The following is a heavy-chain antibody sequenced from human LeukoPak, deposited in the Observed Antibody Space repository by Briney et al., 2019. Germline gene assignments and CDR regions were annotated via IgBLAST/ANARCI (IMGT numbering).Heavy chain of an antibody. J-gene: IGHJ4*02. V-gene: IGHV4-61*02. Sequence: SQTLSLTCTVSGGSISSGSYYWSWIRQPAGKGLEWIGRIYTSGSTNYNPSLKSRVTISVDTSKNQFSLKLSSVPAADTAVYYCATLILTGYYNYWGQGTLVTVSS. CDR2: IYTSGST. D-gene: IGHD3-9*01. CDR3: ATLILTGYYNY. CDR1: GGSISSGSYY.